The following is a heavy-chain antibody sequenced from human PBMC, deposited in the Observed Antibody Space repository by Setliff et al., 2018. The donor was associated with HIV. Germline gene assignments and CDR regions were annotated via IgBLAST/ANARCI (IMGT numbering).Heavy chain of an antibody. D-gene: IGHD6-13*01. CDR1: GFTFRTYG. V-gene: IGHV3-23*01. CDR2: ISGSGATT. J-gene: IGHJ4*02. CDR3: ASFLFTSSWYGLEY. Sequence: PGGSLRLSCVVSGFTFRTYGMSWVRQAPGKGLEWVSGISGSGATTFYADSAKGRCTISRDNSKNTLYLQVNSLRAEDTAVYYCASFLFTSSWYGLEYWGRGTLVTVSS.